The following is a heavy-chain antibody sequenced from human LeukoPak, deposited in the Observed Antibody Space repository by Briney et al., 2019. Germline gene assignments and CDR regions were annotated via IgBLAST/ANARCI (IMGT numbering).Heavy chain of an antibody. CDR1: GFTFDDYA. D-gene: IGHD3-10*01. J-gene: IGHJ5*02. V-gene: IGHV3-74*01. CDR2: ISGDGTAR. CDR3: VRGRGSYGWFDP. Sequence: PGGSLRLSCAASGFTFDDYAMHWVRQVPGKGLVWVSRISGDGTARNYADSVKGRFTISRDDAKNTVDLQMNSLRGEDTAVYYCVRGRGSYGWFDPWGQGTLVTVSS.